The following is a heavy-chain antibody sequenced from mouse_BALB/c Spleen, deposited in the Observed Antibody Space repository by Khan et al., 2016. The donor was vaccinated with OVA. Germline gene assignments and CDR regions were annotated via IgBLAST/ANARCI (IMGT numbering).Heavy chain of an antibody. CDR2: ISYSGVT. J-gene: IGHJ2*01. V-gene: IGHV3-2*02. CDR1: GYSITSGYA. D-gene: IGHD1-1*01. CDR3: ARGNYYGYYFDY. Sequence: EVKLLVSGPGLVKPSQSLSLTCTVTGYSITSGYAWNWIRQFPGNKLEWMGYISYSGVTSYTPSLKSRISITRDTSKNQFFLQLTSVTTEYTATYYCARGNYYGYYFDYWGQGTTLTGSS.